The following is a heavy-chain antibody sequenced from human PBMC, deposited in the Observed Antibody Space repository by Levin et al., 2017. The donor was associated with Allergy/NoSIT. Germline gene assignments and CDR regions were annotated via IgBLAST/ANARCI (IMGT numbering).Heavy chain of an antibody. CDR2: IFYSGST. J-gene: IGHJ5*02. D-gene: IGHD3-16*02. CDR1: GGSISSGDYN. CDR3: ARVGYDFVRGATYRYTNRFDP. Sequence: SETLSLTCTVSGGSISSGDYNWHWIRQHPGTGLEWIGYIFYSGSTYYNTSLKSRVTISVDTSKNQFSLKLSSVTAADTAIYYCARVGYDFVRGATYRYTNRFDPWGQGTLVTVSS. V-gene: IGHV4-31*03.